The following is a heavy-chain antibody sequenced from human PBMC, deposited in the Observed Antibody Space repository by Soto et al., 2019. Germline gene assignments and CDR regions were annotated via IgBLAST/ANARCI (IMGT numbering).Heavy chain of an antibody. V-gene: IGHV4-30-4*01. CDR2: IYYIGST. CDR1: VGSISSGDYY. J-gene: IGHJ5*02. Sequence: KPSESLSLTCTVPVGSISSGDYYWSWIRQPPGKGLEWIGYIYYIGSTYYNPSLKSRVTISVDTSKNQFSLKLSSVTAADTAVYYCARELQWLVPRGGFDPWGQGTLVTVSS. CDR3: ARELQWLVPRGGFDP. D-gene: IGHD6-19*01.